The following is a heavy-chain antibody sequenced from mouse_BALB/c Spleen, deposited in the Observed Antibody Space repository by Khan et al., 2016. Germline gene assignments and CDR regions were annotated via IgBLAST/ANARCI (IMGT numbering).Heavy chain of an antibody. Sequence: QVQLQQSGAELVRPGASVTLSCKASGYTFSDYEMHWVKQTPVHGLQWIGSIDPENGGTAYNQKFKGQATLTAGRSSSTSYMELRSLTSEDSAVYYCRGKGICHCTYDFDSWGQGTTLTVSS. CDR3: RGKGICHCTYDFDS. J-gene: IGHJ2*01. V-gene: IGHV1-15*01. CDR1: GYTFSDYE. D-gene: IGHD1-1*01. CDR2: IDPENGGT.